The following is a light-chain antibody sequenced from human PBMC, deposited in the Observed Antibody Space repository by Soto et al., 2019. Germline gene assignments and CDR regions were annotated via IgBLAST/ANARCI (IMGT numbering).Light chain of an antibody. CDR1: SANIGAGYD. CDR2: GDN. CDR3: QSYDNSLSGSWI. J-gene: IGLJ2*01. V-gene: IGLV1-40*01. Sequence: QSVLTQPPSVSGAPGLRVTISCTGNSANIGAGYDVHWYQQLPGTAPKLLIYGDNNRPSGVPDRFSGSKSGTSASLAITGLQAEDEADSYCQSYDNSLSGSWIFGGGTKLTVL.